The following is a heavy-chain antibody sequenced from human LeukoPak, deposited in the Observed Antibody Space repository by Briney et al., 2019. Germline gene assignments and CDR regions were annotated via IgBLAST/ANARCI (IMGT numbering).Heavy chain of an antibody. D-gene: IGHD3-22*01. J-gene: IGHJ4*02. CDR3: ARSLVGYYYDSSGYIFFDY. Sequence: ASVKVSCKASGGTFSSYAISWVRQAPGQGLEWMGGIIPIFGTANYAQKFQGRVTITADESTSTAYMELSSLRSEDTAVYYCARSLVGYYYDSSGYIFFDYWGQGTLVTVSS. CDR1: GGTFSSYA. CDR2: IIPIFGTA. V-gene: IGHV1-69*13.